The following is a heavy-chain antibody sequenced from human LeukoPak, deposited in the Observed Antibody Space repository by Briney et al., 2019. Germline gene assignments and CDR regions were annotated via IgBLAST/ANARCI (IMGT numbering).Heavy chain of an antibody. CDR3: ARGYGNYYYYYYMDV. CDR2: IIPIFGTA. Sequence: SVKVSCKASGGTFSSYAISWVRRAPGQGLEWMGGIIPIFGTANYAQKFQGRVTITADESTSTTYMELSSLRSEDTAVYYCARGYGNYYYYYYMDVWGKGTTVTVSS. CDR1: GGTFSSYA. V-gene: IGHV1-69*01. D-gene: IGHD1-14*01. J-gene: IGHJ6*03.